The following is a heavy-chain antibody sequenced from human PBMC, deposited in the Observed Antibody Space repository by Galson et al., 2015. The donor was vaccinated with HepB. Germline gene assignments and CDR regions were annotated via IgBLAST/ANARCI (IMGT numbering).Heavy chain of an antibody. V-gene: IGHV5-51*01. CDR2: IYPGDSDT. D-gene: IGHD2/OR15-2a*01. CDR3: AGRNSGLGYFDL. CDR1: GYSFSNYW. J-gene: IGHJ2*01. Sequence: QSGAEVKKPGESLKISCTGSGYSFSNYWIGWVRQMPGKGLEWMGIIYPGDSDTRYSPSFQGQVTISADKSITTAYLQWSGLKASDTAIYYCAGRNSGLGYFDLWGRGTLVTVSS.